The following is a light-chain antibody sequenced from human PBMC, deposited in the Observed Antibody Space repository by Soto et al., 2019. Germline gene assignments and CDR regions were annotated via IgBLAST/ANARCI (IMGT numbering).Light chain of an antibody. CDR3: SKFYAYLPEP. Sequence: DRLSITCRASQGISRWLARYQQKPVKARKLLIYKASSLESGVPSRFSGSGSGTEFTLTISSFLQADDGTQYCSKFYAYLPEPFCQVAKVDNK. CDR2: KAS. J-gene: IGKJ1*01. CDR1: QGISRW. V-gene: IGKV1-5*03.